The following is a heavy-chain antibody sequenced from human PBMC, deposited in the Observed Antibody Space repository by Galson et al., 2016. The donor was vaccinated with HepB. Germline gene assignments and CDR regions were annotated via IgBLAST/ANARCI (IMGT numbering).Heavy chain of an antibody. V-gene: IGHV3-53*01. Sequence: SLRLSCATSDFTVSSNYMSWVRQAPEKGLEWVSVIDPGGDTYYAGSVKGQFTISRDNAKNSLYLQVNSLRAEDTAVYYCARGGYSGYVVYWGQGTLVTVSS. CDR1: DFTVSSNY. J-gene: IGHJ4*02. CDR3: ARGGYSGYVVY. CDR2: IDPGGDT. D-gene: IGHD5-12*01.